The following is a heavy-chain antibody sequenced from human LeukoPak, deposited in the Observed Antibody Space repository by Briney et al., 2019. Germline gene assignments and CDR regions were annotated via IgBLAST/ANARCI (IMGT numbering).Heavy chain of an antibody. D-gene: IGHD3-22*01. CDR2: ISYDGSNK. CDR3: AKANSLSGYYYDTVDF. Sequence: GGSLRLSCAASGFTFSSYGMHWVRQAPGKGLEWVAVISYDGSNKYYADSVKGRFTISRDNSKNTLYLQMNSLRAEDTAVYYCAKANSLSGYYYDTVDFWGQGTLVTVSS. J-gene: IGHJ4*02. CDR1: GFTFSSYG. V-gene: IGHV3-30*18.